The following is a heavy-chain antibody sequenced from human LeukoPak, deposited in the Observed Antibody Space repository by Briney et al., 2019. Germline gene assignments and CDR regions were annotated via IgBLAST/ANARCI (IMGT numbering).Heavy chain of an antibody. Sequence: GGSLRLSCAASGFTFSSYSMNWVRQAPGKGLEWVSSISSSSSYIYYADSVKGRFTISRDNAKNSLYLQMNSLRAEDTAVYYCARRYCSGGSCYIRHRGQGTLVTVSS. J-gene: IGHJ1*01. CDR3: ARRYCSGGSCYIRH. V-gene: IGHV3-21*01. CDR1: GFTFSSYS. CDR2: ISSSSSYI. D-gene: IGHD2-15*01.